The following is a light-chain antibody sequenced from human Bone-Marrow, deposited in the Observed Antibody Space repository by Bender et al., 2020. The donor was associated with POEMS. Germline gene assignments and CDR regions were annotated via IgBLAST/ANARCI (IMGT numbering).Light chain of an antibody. J-gene: IGLJ3*02. Sequence: QSVLTQPPSASGTPGQRVTISCSGGSSNIGAHAVNWYQHLPGTAPKLLIYSSHRRPSEVPDRFSGSRSGTSASLAISGLQSEDEADYYCAGWDDSLNGWVFGVGTRLTVL. V-gene: IGLV1-44*01. CDR1: SSNIGAHA. CDR2: SSH. CDR3: AGWDDSLNGWV.